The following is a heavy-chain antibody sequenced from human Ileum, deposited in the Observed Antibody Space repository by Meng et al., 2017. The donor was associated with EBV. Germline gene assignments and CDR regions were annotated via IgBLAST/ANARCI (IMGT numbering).Heavy chain of an antibody. J-gene: IGHJ4*02. V-gene: IGHV3-74*01. CDR1: GFTLSSYW. CDR2: INPDGSVI. D-gene: IGHD3-10*01. CDR3: AKDCFGDKDS. Sequence: EVQFVEAGGRFVSPGGSLRLSCADAGFTLSSYWVLWVRQARGKGMVWVSRINPDGSVINYADSVKGRFTISRDNAKNTVYLQMNNLRADDTAVYYCAKDCFGDKDSWGQGTLVTVSS.